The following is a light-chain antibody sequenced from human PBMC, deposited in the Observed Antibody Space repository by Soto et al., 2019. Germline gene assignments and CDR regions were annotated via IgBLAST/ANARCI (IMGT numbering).Light chain of an antibody. V-gene: IGKV3-20*01. CDR3: QQYGSSPPYT. J-gene: IGKJ2*01. CDR1: QSVSGNY. Sequence: EIMLTQSPGILSLSPGERATLSCRASQSVSGNYLAWYQQKPGQSPRLLIYGSADRATGIPDRFSGSGSGTDFTLTISRVEPEDFAVYYCQQYGSSPPYTFGQGTKVEIK. CDR2: GSA.